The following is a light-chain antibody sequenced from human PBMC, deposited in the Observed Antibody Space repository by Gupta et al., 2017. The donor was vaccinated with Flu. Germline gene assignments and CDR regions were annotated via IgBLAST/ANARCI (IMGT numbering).Light chain of an antibody. CDR2: WAS. CDR1: QSVLYSSTNKNF. V-gene: IGKV4-1*01. CDR3: QQYFTTPWT. Sequence: DVVMTQSPDSLAVSLGERATINCKSSQSVLYSSTNKNFLAWYQQKPGQPPKLLFYWASTRQSGVPDRFSGSGSGTDFTLTISGLQAEDVAVYYCQQYFTTPWTFGQGTKVEIK. J-gene: IGKJ1*01.